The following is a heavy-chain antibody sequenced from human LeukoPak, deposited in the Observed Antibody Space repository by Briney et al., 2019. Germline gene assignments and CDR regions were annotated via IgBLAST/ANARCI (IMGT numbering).Heavy chain of an antibody. CDR2: IKQDGSQK. V-gene: IGHV3-7*01. CDR3: ATSGSASGTLRGRSDY. J-gene: IGHJ4*02. CDR1: GFTFSSYW. Sequence: GGPLSLSCAASGFTFSSYWMSWVRQAPGKGLEWVANIKQDGSQKFYVDSVKGRFIISRDNAQNSLYLQMNSLTAEDTAVYYCATSGSASGTLRGRSDYWGQGTLVTVSS. D-gene: IGHD6-13*01.